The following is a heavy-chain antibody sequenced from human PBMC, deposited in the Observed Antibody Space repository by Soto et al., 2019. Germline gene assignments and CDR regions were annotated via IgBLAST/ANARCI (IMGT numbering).Heavy chain of an antibody. CDR1: GYSFTNYW. CDR2: IYPDDSDT. J-gene: IGHJ2*01. Sequence: EVQLVQSGAEVKKPGESLNISCKGSGYSFTNYWIGWVRQMPGKGLEWMGIIYPDDSDTRYSPSFEGQVTISADKSISTAYLQWSSLKASDTAMYYCARLSRRLQLSWYIDLWGRGTLVSVSS. V-gene: IGHV5-51*01. CDR3: ARLSRRLQLSWYIDL. D-gene: IGHD5-12*01.